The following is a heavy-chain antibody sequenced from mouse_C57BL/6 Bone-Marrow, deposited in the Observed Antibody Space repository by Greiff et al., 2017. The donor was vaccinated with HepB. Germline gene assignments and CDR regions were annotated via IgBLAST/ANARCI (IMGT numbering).Heavy chain of an antibody. V-gene: IGHV6-3*01. CDR1: GFTFSNYW. CDR2: IRLKSDDYAT. CDR3: TALEGY. Sequence: EVKVEESGGGLVQPGGSMKLSCVASGFTFSNYWMNWVRQSPEKGLEWVAQIRLKSDDYATHYAESVKGRFTISRDDSKSSVYLQMNNLRAEDTGIYYCTALEGYWGQGTTLTVSS. J-gene: IGHJ2*01.